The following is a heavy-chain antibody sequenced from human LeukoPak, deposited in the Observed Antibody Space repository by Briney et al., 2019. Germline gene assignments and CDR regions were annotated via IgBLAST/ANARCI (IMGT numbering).Heavy chain of an antibody. D-gene: IGHD3-10*01. CDR2: FDPEDGET. V-gene: IGHV1-24*01. CDR1: GYTLTELS. J-gene: IGHJ4*02. CDR3: ATSLNPGLYGSGTYYKVGGDY. Sequence: ASVKVSCKVSGYTLTELSMHWVRQAPGKGLEWMGGFDPEDGETIYAQKFQGRVTMTEDTSTDTAYMELSSLRSEDTAVYYCATSLNPGLYGSGTYYKVGGDYWGQGTLVTVSS.